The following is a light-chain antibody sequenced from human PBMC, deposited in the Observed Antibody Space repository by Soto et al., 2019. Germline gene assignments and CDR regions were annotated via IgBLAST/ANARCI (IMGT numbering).Light chain of an antibody. V-gene: IGKV1-12*01. Sequence: DIQMTQPPPHVSASVGDRVSITCRASQDIRSWLAWYQQRPGKAPKLLIYAATILQSGVPSRFSGSGSGTAFTLTISNLQPEDFASYFCQQANSFPLTFGGGTKVDIK. J-gene: IGKJ4*01. CDR3: QQANSFPLT. CDR2: AAT. CDR1: QDIRSW.